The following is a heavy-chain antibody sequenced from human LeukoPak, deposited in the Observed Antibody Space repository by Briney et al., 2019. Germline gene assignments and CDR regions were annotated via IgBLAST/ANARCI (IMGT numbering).Heavy chain of an antibody. V-gene: IGHV3-66*02. Sequence: PGGSLRLPCAASGFTFSSYAMSWVRQAPGKGLEWVSVFYSDSRTYYGDSVKGRFTISRDISKNMLYLQMYSLRPEDTAVYYCASAADCTGDCYAFFDHWGQGILVTVSS. J-gene: IGHJ4*02. D-gene: IGHD2-21*02. CDR2: FYSDSRT. CDR1: GFTFSSYA. CDR3: ASAADCTGDCYAFFDH.